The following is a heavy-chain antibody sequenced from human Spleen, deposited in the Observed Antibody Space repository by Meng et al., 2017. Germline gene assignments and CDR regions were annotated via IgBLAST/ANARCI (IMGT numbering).Heavy chain of an antibody. J-gene: IGHJ4*02. CDR2: INGVFGTT. CDR3: ARDEDISAAGKLFGDY. D-gene: IGHD6-13*01. Sequence: SVKVSCKAPGGISSNYVIGWVRQAPGQGLEWMGGINGVFGTTNYAQKFQGRVTMTGDTSIGTAYMELTGLRSDDTALYYCARDEDISAAGKLFGDYWGQGTLVTVSS. CDR1: GGISSNYV. V-gene: IGHV1-69*06.